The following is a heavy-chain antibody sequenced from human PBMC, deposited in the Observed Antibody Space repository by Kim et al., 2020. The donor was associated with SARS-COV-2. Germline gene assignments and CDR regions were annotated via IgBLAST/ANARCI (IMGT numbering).Heavy chain of an antibody. J-gene: IGHJ3*02. D-gene: IGHD2-15*01. V-gene: IGHV3-48*03. Sequence: GGSLRRSCAGSGFTFSSFEMNWVRQAPGKGLEWVSYISSSGYNINYADSVKGRFTISIDNAKNSLYMQMNSLRAEDTAVYYCVRDGGEFSGAPTENAFDIWSQGTMVTVSS. CDR3: VRDGGEFSGAPTENAFDI. CDR1: GFTFSSFE. CDR2: ISSSGYNI.